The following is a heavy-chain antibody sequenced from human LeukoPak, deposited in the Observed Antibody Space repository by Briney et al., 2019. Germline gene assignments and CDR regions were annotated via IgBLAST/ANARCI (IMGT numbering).Heavy chain of an antibody. D-gene: IGHD2/OR15-2a*01. CDR3: ARGHSNSWYYYYSYMDV. CDR1: GYTLTELS. CDR2: FDPEDGET. Sequence: GASVKVSCKVSGYTLTELSMHWVRQAPGKGLEWMGGFDPEDGETIYAQKFQGRVTITRNISISTAYMELSSLRSEDTAVYYCARGHSNSWYYYYSYMDVWGKGTTVTVSS. V-gene: IGHV1-24*01. J-gene: IGHJ6*03.